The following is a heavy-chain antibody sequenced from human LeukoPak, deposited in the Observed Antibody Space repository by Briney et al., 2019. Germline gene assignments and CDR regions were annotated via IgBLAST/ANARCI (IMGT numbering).Heavy chain of an antibody. CDR1: GFTFSSSD. D-gene: IGHD6-19*01. J-gene: IGHJ6*03. V-gene: IGHV3-13*01. CDR2: IGTVDDT. CDR3: ARVSSGWYFSYYYYSMDV. Sequence: GGSLRLSCAASGFTFSSSDMHWVRQATGKGLEWVAGIGTVDDTYYADSVRGRFTISRENAKNLVHLQMNSLRAGDTAVYYCARVSSGWYFSYYYYSMDVWGKGTTVTVSS.